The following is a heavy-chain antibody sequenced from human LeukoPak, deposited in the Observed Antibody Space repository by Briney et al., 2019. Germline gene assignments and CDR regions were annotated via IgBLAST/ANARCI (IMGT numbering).Heavy chain of an antibody. CDR1: GGSISSSSYY. CDR2: IYYSGST. D-gene: IGHD5-18*01. V-gene: IGHV4-39*07. Sequence: PSETLSLTCTVSGGSISSSSYYWGWIRQPPGKGLEWIGSIYYSGSTNYNPSLKSRVTISVDTSKNQFSLKLSSVTAADTAVYYCASLIRGYSYGYRGFNLWGRGTLVTVSS. CDR3: ASLIRGYSYGYRGFNL. J-gene: IGHJ2*01.